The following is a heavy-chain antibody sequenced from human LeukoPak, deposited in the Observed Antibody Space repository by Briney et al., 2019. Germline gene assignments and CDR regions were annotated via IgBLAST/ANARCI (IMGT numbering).Heavy chain of an antibody. Sequence: GASVKVSCKASGGTFISYAISWVRQAPGQGLEWMGGIIPILGTANYAQKFQGRVTITADESTSTAYMELSSLRSDDTAVYYCARGYYCTHGVCYGGDFDNWGQGTLVTVSS. CDR1: GGTFISYA. D-gene: IGHD2-8*01. V-gene: IGHV1-69*13. J-gene: IGHJ4*02. CDR2: IIPILGTA. CDR3: ARGYYCTHGVCYGGDFDN.